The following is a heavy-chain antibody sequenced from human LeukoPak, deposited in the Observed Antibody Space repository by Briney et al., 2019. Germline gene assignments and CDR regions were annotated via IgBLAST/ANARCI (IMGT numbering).Heavy chain of an antibody. CDR2: ISGSGGST. Sequence: GGSLRLSCAASGFTFTTYTMSWVRQAPGKGLEWVSAISGSGGSTYYADSVKGRFTISRDNSKNTLYLQMNSLRAEDTAVYYCATPPYGDFPWGQGTLVTVSS. D-gene: IGHD4-17*01. V-gene: IGHV3-23*01. J-gene: IGHJ5*02. CDR1: GFTFTTYT. CDR3: ATPPYGDFP.